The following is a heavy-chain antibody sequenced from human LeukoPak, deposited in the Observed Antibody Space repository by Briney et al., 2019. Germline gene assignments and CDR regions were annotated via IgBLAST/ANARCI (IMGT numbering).Heavy chain of an antibody. V-gene: IGHV1-2*02. Sequence: VASVKVSCKASGYTFTGYYMHWVRQAPGQGLEWMGWINPNSGGTNYAQKFQGRVTMTRDTSISTAYMELSRLRSDDTAVYYCAREMAGPAASHAYDYWGQGTLVTVSS. CDR1: GYTFTGYY. CDR2: INPNSGGT. CDR3: AREMAGPAASHAYDY. J-gene: IGHJ4*02. D-gene: IGHD2-2*01.